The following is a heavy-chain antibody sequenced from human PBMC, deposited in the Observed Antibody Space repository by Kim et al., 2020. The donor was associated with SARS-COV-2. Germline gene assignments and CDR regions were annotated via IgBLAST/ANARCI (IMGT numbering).Heavy chain of an antibody. CDR2: ISSNGGST. CDR3: VNGQWDHRIAGGYGGDY. Sequence: GGSLRLSCSASGFTFSSYAMHWVRQAPGKGLEYVSAISSNGGSTYYADPMIGRFTICRDNSKNTPNLQMSSLRAMDTAVFYCVNGQWDHRIAGGYGGDY. CDR1: GFTFSSYA. D-gene: IGHD6-13*01. V-gene: IGHV3-64D*09. J-gene: IGHJ4*01.